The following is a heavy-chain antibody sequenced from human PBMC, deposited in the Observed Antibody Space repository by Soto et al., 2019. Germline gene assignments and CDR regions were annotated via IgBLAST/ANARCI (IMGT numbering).Heavy chain of an antibody. CDR1: GGSISSSSYS. D-gene: IGHD2-15*01. CDR2: FYYSGST. CDR3: ARLQGYYIDSRCSGHSALDV. V-gene: IGHV4-39*01. J-gene: IGHJ6*02. Sequence: QVQLQESGPGLVKPSETLSLNCTVSGGSISSSSYSWGWIRQPPGKGPAWIGTFYYSGSTYYNPSLHSRVTISVDTTKNQFFLKLNSVTAADTAVYYCARLQGYYIDSRCSGHSALDVWGQGTTVTVSS.